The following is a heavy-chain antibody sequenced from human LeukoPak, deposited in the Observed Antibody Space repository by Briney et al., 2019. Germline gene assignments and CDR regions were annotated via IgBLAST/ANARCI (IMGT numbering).Heavy chain of an antibody. Sequence: SETLSLACTVYAVSISSSNSYWGWIRQPPGKGLEWIGSIYYSGNTYYNASLKSQVSISIDTSKNQFSLRLTSVTAADTAVYYCARQTGSGLFILPGGQGTLVTVSS. D-gene: IGHD3/OR15-3a*01. V-gene: IGHV4-39*01. CDR1: AVSISSSNSY. CDR3: ARQTGSGLFILP. CDR2: IYYSGNT. J-gene: IGHJ4*02.